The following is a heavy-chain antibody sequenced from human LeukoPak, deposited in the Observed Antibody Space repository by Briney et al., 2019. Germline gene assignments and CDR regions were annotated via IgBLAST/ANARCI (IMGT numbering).Heavy chain of an antibody. J-gene: IGHJ4*02. Sequence: GGSLRLSCAASGFTFDDYAMSWVRQTPGKGLEWVSGTNWDGGRTGYADSVKGRFTISRDNSKNTLCLQMNSLRAEDTAVYYCAKEIWPTVTTPGHTHFDYWGQGTLVTVSS. CDR3: AKEIWPTVTTPGHTHFDY. D-gene: IGHD4-17*01. V-gene: IGHV3-20*04. CDR2: TNWDGGRT. CDR1: GFTFDDYA.